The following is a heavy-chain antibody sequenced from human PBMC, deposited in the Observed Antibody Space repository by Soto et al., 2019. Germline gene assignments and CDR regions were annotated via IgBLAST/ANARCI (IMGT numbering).Heavy chain of an antibody. J-gene: IGHJ5*02. CDR2: ISSSSSYI. CDR1: GFTFSSYS. V-gene: IGHV3-21*01. D-gene: IGHD6-6*01. CDR3: ARERDIAARLNWFDP. Sequence: PGGSLRLSCAASGFTFSSYSMNWVRQAPGKGLEWFSSISSSSSYIYYADSVKGRFTISRDNAKNSLYLQMNSLRAEDTAVYYCARERDIAARLNWFDPWGQGTLVTVSS.